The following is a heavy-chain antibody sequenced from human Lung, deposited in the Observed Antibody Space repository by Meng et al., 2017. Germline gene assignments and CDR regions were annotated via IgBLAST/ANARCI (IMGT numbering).Heavy chain of an antibody. CDR3: ARGPTTRAHDFDY. J-gene: IGHJ4*02. Sequence: QAQPQEWWVRLVKASETLALTGVVSGGSSSDSYWSCIRQPPRQVLEWLGESMQIGCTNYNPSLESRATIAVDTSQNDISLKLSYVTSADLTVYYCARGPTTRAHDFDYWGQGTLVTVSS. CDR2: SMQIGCT. CDR1: GGSSSDSY. D-gene: IGHD4-11*01. V-gene: IGHV4-34*01.